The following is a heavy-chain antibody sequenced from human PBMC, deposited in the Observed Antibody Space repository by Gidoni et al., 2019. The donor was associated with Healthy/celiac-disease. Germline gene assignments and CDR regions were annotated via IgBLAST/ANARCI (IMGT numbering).Heavy chain of an antibody. Sequence: QVQLVESGGGVVQPGRSLRLSCAASGFTFSSYGMPWVRQAPGKGLEWVAVIWYDGSNKYYADSVKGRFTISRDNSKNTLYLQMNSLRAEDTAVYYCARDGVEAQYYYDSSGYCLDYWGQGTLVTVSS. CDR2: IWYDGSNK. D-gene: IGHD3-22*01. J-gene: IGHJ4*02. CDR1: GFTFSSYG. V-gene: IGHV3-33*01. CDR3: ARDGVEAQYYYDSSGYCLDY.